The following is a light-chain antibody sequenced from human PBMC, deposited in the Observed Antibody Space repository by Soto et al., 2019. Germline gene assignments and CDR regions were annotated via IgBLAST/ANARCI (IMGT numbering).Light chain of an antibody. J-gene: IGKJ2*01. CDR1: QSVSSSY. Sequence: EIVLTQSPGTPSLSPGERATLSCRASQSVSSSYLAWYQQKPGQAPRLLIYGASSRATGIPDRFSGSGSGTDFTLTISRLEPEDFAVYYCQQYGSSQSTFGQGTKLEIK. CDR3: QQYGSSQST. V-gene: IGKV3-20*01. CDR2: GAS.